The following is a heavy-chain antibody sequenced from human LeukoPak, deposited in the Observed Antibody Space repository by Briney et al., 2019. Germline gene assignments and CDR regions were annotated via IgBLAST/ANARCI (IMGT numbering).Heavy chain of an antibody. CDR1: GFTFNRYN. Sequence: GGSLRLSCAASGFTFNRYNMNWVRRAPGKGLEWVSSISTSSSYIYYADSVKGRFTISRDNAKNSLYLQMNSLRAEDTAVHYCARDIYYYDSSGYYFPGGSDYWGQGTLVTVSS. CDR2: ISTSSSYI. CDR3: ARDIYYYDSSGYYFPGGSDY. V-gene: IGHV3-21*01. D-gene: IGHD3-22*01. J-gene: IGHJ4*02.